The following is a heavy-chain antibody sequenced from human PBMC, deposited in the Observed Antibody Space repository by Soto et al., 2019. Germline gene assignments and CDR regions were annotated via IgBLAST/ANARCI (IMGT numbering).Heavy chain of an antibody. CDR1: GFTFSSYA. CDR3: AKDEEGVTMVRGVIGNWFDP. D-gene: IGHD3-10*01. CDR2: ISGSGGST. Sequence: GGSLRLSCAASGFTFSSYAMSWVRQAPGKGLEWVSAISGSGGSTYYADSVKGRFTISRDNSKNTLYLQMTSLRAEDTAIYYCAKDEEGVTMVRGVIGNWFDPWGQGTLVTVSS. V-gene: IGHV3-23*01. J-gene: IGHJ5*02.